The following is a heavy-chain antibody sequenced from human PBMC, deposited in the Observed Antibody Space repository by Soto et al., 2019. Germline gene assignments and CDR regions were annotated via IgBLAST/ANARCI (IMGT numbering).Heavy chain of an antibody. Sequence: GGSLRLSCAASGFTFSSYGMHWVRQAPGKGLEWVSYIGIGSSTKYYADSVKGRFTISRDNAKNSLYLQMNSLRAEDTAVYYCARDQLYYNDISSRPLTGSDVWGYATMFTV. D-gene: IGHD3-22*01. CDR2: IGIGSSTK. CDR3: ARDQLYYNDISSRPLTGSDV. J-gene: IGHJ3*01. CDR1: GFTFSSYG. V-gene: IGHV3-48*01.